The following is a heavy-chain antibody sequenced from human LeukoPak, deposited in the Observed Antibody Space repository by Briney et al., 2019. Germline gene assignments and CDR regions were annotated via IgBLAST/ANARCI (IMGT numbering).Heavy chain of an antibody. D-gene: IGHD6-19*01. CDR1: GFTLSDHW. CDR3: ARGGWYFDY. J-gene: IGHJ4*02. Sequence: GGSLRLSCAASGFTLSDHWMTWVRQAPGKGLEWVAYIKQDGSEKYYVDSVKGRFTISRDNSKNSLYLQMNSLRAEDTAVYYCARGGWYFDYWGQGTLATVSS. V-gene: IGHV3-7*04. CDR2: IKQDGSEK.